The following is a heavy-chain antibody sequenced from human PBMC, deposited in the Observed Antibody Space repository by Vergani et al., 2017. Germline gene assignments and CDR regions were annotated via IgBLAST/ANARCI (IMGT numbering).Heavy chain of an antibody. J-gene: IGHJ6*03. CDR2: IVVGSGNT. CDR3: AADLRRYCSGGSCSYYYYMDV. CDR1: GFTFTSSA. D-gene: IGHD2-15*01. Sequence: QMQLVQSGPEVKKPGTSVKVSCKASGFTFTSSAVQWVRQARGQRLEWIGWIVVGSGNTNYAQKFQERVTITRDMSTSTAYMGLSSLRSEDTAVYYCAADLRRYCSGGSCSYYYYMDVWGKGTTVTVSS. V-gene: IGHV1-58*01.